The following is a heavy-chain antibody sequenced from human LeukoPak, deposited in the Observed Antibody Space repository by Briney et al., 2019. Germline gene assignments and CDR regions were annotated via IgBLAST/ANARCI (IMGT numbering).Heavy chain of an antibody. CDR2: IYQSGST. V-gene: IGHV4-30-2*01. Sequence: PSETLSLTCGVSGGSVSTIGYSWSWIRQPPGKGLEWIGYIYQSGSTPYNPSLQSRVTISIDKSKNQFSLKLSSVTAADTAVYYCARDSYYDNSGEGAFDIWGQGTLVTVSS. CDR3: ARDSYYDNSGEGAFDI. J-gene: IGHJ3*02. D-gene: IGHD3-22*01. CDR1: GGSVSTIGYS.